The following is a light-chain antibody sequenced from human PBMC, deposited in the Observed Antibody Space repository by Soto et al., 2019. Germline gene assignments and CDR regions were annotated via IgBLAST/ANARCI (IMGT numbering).Light chain of an antibody. J-gene: IGLJ3*02. V-gene: IGLV2-14*01. CDR3: SSYTSSSTWV. CDR2: EVS. Sequence: QSALTQPASVSGSPGQSITISCTGTSSDVGGYNSVSWYQQYPGKAPKLMIYEVSNRPSGVSNRFSASKSGNTASLTISGLQAEDEADYYCSSYTSSSTWVFGGGTKLTVL. CDR1: SSDVGGYNS.